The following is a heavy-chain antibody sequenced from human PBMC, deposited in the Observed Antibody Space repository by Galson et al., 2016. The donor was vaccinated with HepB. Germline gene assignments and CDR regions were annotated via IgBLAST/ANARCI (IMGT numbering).Heavy chain of an antibody. CDR2: ISYDGSNK. CDR3: ARDTSPLGGDWFAHFDY. D-gene: IGHD3-9*01. J-gene: IGHJ4*02. V-gene: IGHV3-30*04. CDR1: GFTFSYYS. Sequence: SLRLSCAASGFTFSYYSMHWVRQAPGKGLEWVAAISYDGSNKFYVDSVKGRFTISRDNSKTTLHLQMNSLRIEDTAVYYCARDTSPLGGDWFAHFDYWGQGTLVTVSS.